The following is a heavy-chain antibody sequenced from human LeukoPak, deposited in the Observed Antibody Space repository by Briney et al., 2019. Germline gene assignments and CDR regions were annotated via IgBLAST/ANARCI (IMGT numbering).Heavy chain of an antibody. Sequence: PGGSLRLSCAASGLTFNNYAMSWVRQAPGKGLEWVSAMSSSGGSIYYADSVKGRFTISRDNTKNTLYLQMNSLRAEDTAVCYCAKDRGRQLETHFDSWGQGTLVIVSS. CDR2: MSSSGGSI. CDR1: GLTFNNYA. J-gene: IGHJ4*02. V-gene: IGHV3-23*01. CDR3: AKDRGRQLETHFDS. D-gene: IGHD6-13*01.